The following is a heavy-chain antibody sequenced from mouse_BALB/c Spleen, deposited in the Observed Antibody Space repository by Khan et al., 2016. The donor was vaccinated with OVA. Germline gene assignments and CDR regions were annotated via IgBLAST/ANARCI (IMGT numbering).Heavy chain of an antibody. J-gene: IGHJ2*01. CDR1: GYTFTSYT. CDR2: INPSSGYT. Sequence: QVQLKESGAELARPGASVKMSCKASGYTFTSYTMHWVKQRPGQGLEWIGYINPSSGYTKYNQKFKDKATLTADKSSSTAYMQLSGLTSEDSVVYYCARTHERWGQGTTLTVSS. CDR3: ARTHER. V-gene: IGHV1-4*01.